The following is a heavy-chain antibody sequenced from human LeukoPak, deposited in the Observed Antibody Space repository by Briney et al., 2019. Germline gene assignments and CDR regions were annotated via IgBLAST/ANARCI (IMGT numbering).Heavy chain of an antibody. D-gene: IGHD6-19*01. CDR2: MNPNSGNT. Sequence: ASVKVSCKASGYTFTSYDINWVRQATGQGLEWMGWMNPNSGNTGYAQKFQGRVTMTRNTSISTAYMELSSLRSDDTAVYYCGLGIAVAGLIDYWGQGTLVTVSS. CDR3: GLGIAVAGLIDY. V-gene: IGHV1-8*01. J-gene: IGHJ4*02. CDR1: GYTFTSYD.